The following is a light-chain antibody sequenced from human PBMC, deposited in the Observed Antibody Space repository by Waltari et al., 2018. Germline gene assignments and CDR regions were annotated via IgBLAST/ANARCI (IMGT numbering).Light chain of an antibody. V-gene: IGKV3-20*01. CDR3: QHYGTSPVT. CDR2: GAS. J-gene: IGKJ3*01. Sequence: EIVLTQSPGTLSLSPGERATLSCRASQSVRYLAWYQQKPGQAPRLLIYGASSRATGIPDRFSASGFGTDFTLIINGREPEDFALYYCQHYGTSPVTFGPGTKVEI. CDR1: QSVRY.